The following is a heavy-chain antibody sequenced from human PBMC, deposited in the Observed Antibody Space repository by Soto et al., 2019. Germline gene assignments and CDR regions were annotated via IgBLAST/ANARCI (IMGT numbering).Heavy chain of an antibody. D-gene: IGHD3-10*01. CDR2: IIPIFGTA. J-gene: IGHJ6*02. V-gene: IGHV1-69*13. CDR1: GGTFISYA. CDR3: ARDPDGSGSYYYYYGMDV. Sequence: SVKVSCKASGGTFISYAISWVRQAPGQGLEWMGGIIPIFGTANYAQKFQGRVTITADESTSTAYMELSSLRSEDTAVYYCARDPDGSGSYYYYYGMDVWGQGTTVTVSS.